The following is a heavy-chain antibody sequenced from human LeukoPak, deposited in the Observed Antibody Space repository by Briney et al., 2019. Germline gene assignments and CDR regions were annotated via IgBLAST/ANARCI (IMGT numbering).Heavy chain of an antibody. CDR3: ARDRTGRIIDFDF. J-gene: IGHJ4*02. Sequence: ASVKVSCTASGFTFTTYGFSWVRQAPGQGLEWMGWISAFNGHTSYAQKFQGRVTMTTDTSTRTAYMEARSLRFDDTAVYYCARDRTGRIIDFDFWGQGTLVTVSS. CDR2: ISAFNGHT. D-gene: IGHD3-16*02. CDR1: GFTFTTYG. V-gene: IGHV1-18*01.